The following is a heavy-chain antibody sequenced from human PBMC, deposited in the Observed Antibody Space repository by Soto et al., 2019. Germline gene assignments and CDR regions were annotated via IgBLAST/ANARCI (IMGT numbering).Heavy chain of an antibody. Sequence: GGSLRLSCAASGFTFSSYAMSWVRQAPGKGLEWVSAISGSGGSTYYADSVKGRFTISRDSSKNTLYLQMNSLRAEDTAVYYCAKDSSGWYYPYFQHWGQGTLVTVSS. CDR1: GFTFSSYA. V-gene: IGHV3-23*01. CDR3: AKDSSGWYYPYFQH. D-gene: IGHD6-19*01. J-gene: IGHJ1*01. CDR2: ISGSGGST.